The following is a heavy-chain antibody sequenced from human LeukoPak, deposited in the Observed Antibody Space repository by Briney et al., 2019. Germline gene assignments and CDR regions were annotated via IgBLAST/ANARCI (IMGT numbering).Heavy chain of an antibody. J-gene: IGHJ6*03. CDR1: GFTSSSSA. V-gene: IGHV3-23*01. CDR2: ISGSGSGT. CDR3: AKMNGYMDV. Sequence: GGSLRLSCTASGFTSSSSAITWVRQAPGKGLEWVSGISGSGSGTYYADFVKGRFTISRDNSKNTMYLEMNSLRAEDTAVYYCAKMNGYMDVWGKGTTVTVSS. D-gene: IGHD1-1*01.